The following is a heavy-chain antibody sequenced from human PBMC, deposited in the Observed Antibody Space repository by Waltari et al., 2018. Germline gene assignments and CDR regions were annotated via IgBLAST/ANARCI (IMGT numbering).Heavy chain of an antibody. CDR1: GFSFSTYV. D-gene: IGHD3-16*01. CDR2: MSDAVGII. CDR3: ARASGVDY. J-gene: IGHJ4*02. V-gene: IGHV3-23*01. Sequence: EVQLLESGGGLVQPGGSLRLSCAASGFSFSTYVMNWVRPAPGKGLDWDSSMSDAVGIINYADSVKGLFTRSRDNSKNTLYLQMNSLRGEDTAVYYCARASGVDYWGQGTLVTISS.